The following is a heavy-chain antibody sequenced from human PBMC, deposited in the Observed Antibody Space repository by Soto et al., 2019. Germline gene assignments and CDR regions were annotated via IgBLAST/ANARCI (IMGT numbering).Heavy chain of an antibody. J-gene: IGHJ3*02. CDR1: GGTFSSYT. CDR3: ARDSGYTNDAFDI. CDR2: IIPILGIA. D-gene: IGHD5-12*01. Sequence: QVQLVQSGAEVKKPGSSVKVSCKASGGTFSSYTISWVRQAPGQGLEWMGRIIPILGIANYAQKFHGRVTITADKSTSTAYMELSRLRSEDTAVYYCARDSGYTNDAFDIWGQGTMVTVSS. V-gene: IGHV1-69*02.